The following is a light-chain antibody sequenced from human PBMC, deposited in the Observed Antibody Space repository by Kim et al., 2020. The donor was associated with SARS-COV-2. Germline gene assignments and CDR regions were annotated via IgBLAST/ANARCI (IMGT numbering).Light chain of an antibody. J-gene: IGLJ1*01. V-gene: IGLV3-1*01. CDR1: KLGDKY. CDR2: QDS. CDR3: QAWDSSTYV. Sequence: GAPGQKASITCSGEKLGDKYACWYQQKPGQSPVLVIYQDSKRPSGIPERFSGSNSGNTATLTISGTQAMDEADYYCQAWDSSTYVFGTGTKVTVL.